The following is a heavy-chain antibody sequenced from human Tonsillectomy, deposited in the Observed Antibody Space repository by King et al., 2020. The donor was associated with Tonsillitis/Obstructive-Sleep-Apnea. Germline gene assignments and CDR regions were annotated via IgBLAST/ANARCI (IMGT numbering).Heavy chain of an antibody. Sequence: VQLVESGGGLVQPGGSLKLSCAASGFTFSDSHMHWVRQAPGKGLEWVGHVRRKAENFATAYAASVKGRFTISRDESKDTLYLEMNSLKIEDTAVYYCSRQTNSCHDCWGQGTRVTVSS. CDR1: GFTFSDSH. CDR2: VRRKAENFAT. D-gene: IGHD4-11*01. V-gene: IGHV3-73*01. J-gene: IGHJ4*02. CDR3: SRQTNSCHDC.